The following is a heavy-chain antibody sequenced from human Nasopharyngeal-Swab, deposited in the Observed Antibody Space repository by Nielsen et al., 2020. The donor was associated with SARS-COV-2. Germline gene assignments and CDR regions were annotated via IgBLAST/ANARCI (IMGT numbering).Heavy chain of an antibody. V-gene: IGHV1-18*01. Sequence: ASVKVSCKASGDTFSNSGISWVRQAPGQGLEWMGWISPYNGNRNYAEKVLGRVIMTRDTSTSTAYMELSSLRSEDTAVYYCARGVMGGRFDPWGQGTLVTVSS. CDR2: ISPYNGNR. CDR1: GDTFSNSG. CDR3: ARGVMGGRFDP. D-gene: IGHD1-26*01. J-gene: IGHJ5*02.